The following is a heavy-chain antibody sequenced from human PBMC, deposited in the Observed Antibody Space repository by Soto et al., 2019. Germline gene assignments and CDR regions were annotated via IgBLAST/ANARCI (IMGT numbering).Heavy chain of an antibody. Sequence: EVQLVESGGGLIQPGGSLRLSCAASGFTVSSNYMSWVRQDPGKGLEWVSVIYSDGSTYYADSVKGRFTISRDNSKNTLYLQMNSLRAEDTAVYYCARVGYAVTTGGAFDLWGQGTMVTVSS. V-gene: IGHV3-53*01. J-gene: IGHJ3*01. CDR1: GFTVSSNY. D-gene: IGHD4-17*01. CDR3: ARVGYAVTTGGAFDL. CDR2: IYSDGST.